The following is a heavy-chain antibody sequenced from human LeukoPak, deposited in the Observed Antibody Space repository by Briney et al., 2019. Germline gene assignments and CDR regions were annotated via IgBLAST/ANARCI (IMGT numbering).Heavy chain of an antibody. Sequence: GGSLRLSCEASGFTFTNYAMHWVRQAPGKGLEYVSAISSNGGSTYYANSVKGRFAVSRDNSKNTLYLQMGSLRAEDMAVYYCARDTYSGYDYYLDYWGQGILVTVSS. D-gene: IGHD5-12*01. CDR1: GFTFTNYA. V-gene: IGHV3-64*01. CDR2: ISSNGGST. CDR3: ARDTYSGYDYYLDY. J-gene: IGHJ4*02.